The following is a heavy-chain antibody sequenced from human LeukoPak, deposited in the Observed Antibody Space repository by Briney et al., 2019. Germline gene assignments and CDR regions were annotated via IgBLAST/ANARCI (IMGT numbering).Heavy chain of an antibody. CDR3: ARGMRAHSNFPYFDY. D-gene: IGHD4-11*01. CDR2: TYYKSKWYN. J-gene: IGHJ4*02. Sequence: SQTLSLTCVISGDSVSSNSASWKWIRQSPSRGLEWLGSTYYKSKWYNDYAVSVKSRITITPDTSKKQFSLQLNSVTPEDAAVYYCARGMRAHSNFPYFDYWGQGSRVTVSS. V-gene: IGHV6-1*01. CDR1: GDSVSSNSAS.